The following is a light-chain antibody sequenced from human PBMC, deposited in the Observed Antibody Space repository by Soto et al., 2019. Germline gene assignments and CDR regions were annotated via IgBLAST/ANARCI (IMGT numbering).Light chain of an antibody. CDR1: QNIKSY. V-gene: IGKV1-39*01. J-gene: IGKJ1*01. CDR2: AAS. CDR3: QQSYINPPT. Sequence: DIQMTQSPSSLSASVGDRVTVTCRASQNIKSYLNWYQQKPGIAPKLLIYAASSLQSGVPSRFSGSGSGTDFTLSISSLQPEDFATYYCQQSYINPPTFGQGTKVEIK.